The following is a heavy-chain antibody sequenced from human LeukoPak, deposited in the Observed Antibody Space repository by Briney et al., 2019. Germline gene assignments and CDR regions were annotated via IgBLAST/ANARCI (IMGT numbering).Heavy chain of an antibody. CDR1: GGSFSDYY. J-gene: IGHJ4*02. Sequence: PSETLSLTCAVNGGSFSDYYWSWIRQPPGKGLEWIGGINHSGRTNYNPSLKSRVAISVDTSKSQFPLKLSSVTAADKAVYYCGRGYCSSTSCYSYYFDYWRQGTLVTVSS. CDR2: INHSGRT. D-gene: IGHD2-2*01. CDR3: GRGYCSSTSCYSYYFDY. V-gene: IGHV4-34*01.